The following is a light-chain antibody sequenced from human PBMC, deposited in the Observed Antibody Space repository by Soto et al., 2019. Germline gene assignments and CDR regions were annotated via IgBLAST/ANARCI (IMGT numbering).Light chain of an antibody. J-gene: IGKJ4*01. CDR1: QGISSY. Sequence: DIQLTQSPSFLSASVGDRVTITCRASQGISSYLAWYQQKPGKAPKLLIYAASTLQSGVPSRFRCSGSGTEFTLTISSLQPEDFATYYFQQLNSYPLTFGGGTKVEIK. V-gene: IGKV1-9*01. CDR2: AAS. CDR3: QQLNSYPLT.